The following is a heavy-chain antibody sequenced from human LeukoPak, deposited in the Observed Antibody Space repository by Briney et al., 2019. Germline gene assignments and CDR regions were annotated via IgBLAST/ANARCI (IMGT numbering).Heavy chain of an antibody. CDR3: ARTPREVRFDP. CDR1: GGSISSNNW. V-gene: IGHV4-4*02. Sequence: SETLSLTCAVSGGSISSNNWWSWVRQPPGKGLEWIGEIYRSGSTNYNPSLKSRVTISVDTSKNQFSLKLSSVTAADTAVYYCARTPREVRFDPWGQGTLVTVSS. CDR2: IYRSGST. J-gene: IGHJ5*02. D-gene: IGHD1-26*01.